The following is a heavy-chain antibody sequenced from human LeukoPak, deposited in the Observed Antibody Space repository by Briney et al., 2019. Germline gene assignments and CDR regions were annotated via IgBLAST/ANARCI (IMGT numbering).Heavy chain of an antibody. V-gene: IGHV1-69*13. Sequence: ASVKVSCKASGGTFISYAISWVRQAPGQGLEWMGGIIPIFGTANYAQKFQGRATITADESTSTAYMELSSLRSEDTAVYYCARGGYSYGDYYYYGMDVWGQGTTVTVSS. J-gene: IGHJ6*02. CDR1: GGTFISYA. CDR3: ARGGYSYGDYYYYGMDV. D-gene: IGHD5-18*01. CDR2: IIPIFGTA.